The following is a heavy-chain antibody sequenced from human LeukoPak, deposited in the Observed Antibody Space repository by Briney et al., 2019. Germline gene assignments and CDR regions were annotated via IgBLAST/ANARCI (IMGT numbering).Heavy chain of an antibody. D-gene: IGHD6-19*01. J-gene: IGHJ4*02. V-gene: IGHV4-39*07. CDR3: ARFGYSSGWSEHDY. Sequence: PSETLSLTCTVSGGSISSSSYYWGWIRQPPGKGLEWIGSIYYSGSTYYNPSLKSRVTISVDTSKNQFSLKLSSVTAADTAVYYCARFGYSSGWSEHDYWGQGTLVTVSS. CDR2: IYYSGST. CDR1: GGSISSSSYY.